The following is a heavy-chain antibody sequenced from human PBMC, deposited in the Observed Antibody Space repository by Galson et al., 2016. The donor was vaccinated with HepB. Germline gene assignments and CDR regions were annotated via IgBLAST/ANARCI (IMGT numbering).Heavy chain of an antibody. CDR1: GGSISSYY. V-gene: IGHV4-59*01. CDR3: AREGSSSWWNWFDP. CDR2: IYYSGST. D-gene: IGHD6-13*01. Sequence: ETLSLTCTVSGGSISSYYWSWIRQPPGKGLELIGYIYYSGSTHYNTSLKSRVTISVDTSKNQISLKMSSVTAADTAVYYRAREGSSSWWNWFDPWGQGTLVTVSS. J-gene: IGHJ5*02.